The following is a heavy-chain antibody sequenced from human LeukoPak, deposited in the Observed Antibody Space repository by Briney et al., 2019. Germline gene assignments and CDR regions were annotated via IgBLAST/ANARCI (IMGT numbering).Heavy chain of an antibody. J-gene: IGHJ4*02. CDR1: GYTLAEIS. V-gene: IGHV1-24*01. D-gene: IGHD3-22*01. CDR2: FDPEDGEA. CDR3: VMDRGYYE. Sequence: SVKVSCKVSGYTLAEISVHWVRQAPGKGLEWMGGFDPEDGEAVYAQKFQGRVTMTEDTSTDTAYMDLSRLRPDDTAVYYCVMDRGYYEWGQGTLVTVSS.